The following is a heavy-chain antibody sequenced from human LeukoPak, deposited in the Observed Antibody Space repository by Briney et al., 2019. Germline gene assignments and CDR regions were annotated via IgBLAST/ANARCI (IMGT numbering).Heavy chain of an antibody. CDR1: GYTFTSYA. D-gene: IGHD6-6*01. V-gene: IGHV1-3*03. Sequence: GASVKVSCKASGYTFTSYAMHWVRQAPGQRLEWMGWINAGNGNTKYSQEFQGRVTITRDTSASTAYMELSSLRSEDMAVYYCARGLDSSSAGRNWFDPWGQGTLVTVSS. J-gene: IGHJ5*02. CDR2: INAGNGNT. CDR3: ARGLDSSSAGRNWFDP.